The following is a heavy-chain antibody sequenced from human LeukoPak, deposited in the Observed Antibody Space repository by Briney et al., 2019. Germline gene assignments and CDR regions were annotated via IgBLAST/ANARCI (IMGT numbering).Heavy chain of an antibody. CDR1: GFTFSSHW. D-gene: IGHD6-6*01. CDR2: ISSTGSTI. CDR3: ARGSYSSSNYFDY. Sequence: PGGSLRLSCAASGFTFSSHWMSWVRQAPGKGLEWVSYISSTGSTIYYADSVRGRFTISRDNAKNSLYLQMNSLRAEYTAVYYCARGSYSSSNYFDYWGQGTLVTVSS. J-gene: IGHJ4*02. V-gene: IGHV3-48*01.